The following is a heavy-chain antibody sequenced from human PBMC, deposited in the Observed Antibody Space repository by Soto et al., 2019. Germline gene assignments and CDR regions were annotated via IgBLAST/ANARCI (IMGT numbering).Heavy chain of an antibody. J-gene: IGHJ5*02. CDR2: VTGRSSTR. D-gene: IGHD4-17*01. Sequence: PGGSPRLSCAASGFTFMSYGMNWVRQAPGKGLEWVSYVTGRSSTRFYADTVKGRFTISRDNAKNALYLQMTSLRVEDTAVYYCARDSTAVPAGANITMNWFDPWGQGTLVTVSS. CDR3: ARDSTAVPAGANITMNWFDP. CDR1: GFTFMSYG. V-gene: IGHV3-48*01.